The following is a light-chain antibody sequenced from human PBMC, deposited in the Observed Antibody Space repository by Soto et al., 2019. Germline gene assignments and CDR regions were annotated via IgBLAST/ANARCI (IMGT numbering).Light chain of an antibody. CDR2: EVS. CDR3: SSYSGSSNCV. V-gene: IGLV2-8*01. CDR1: SSDVGGYNY. J-gene: IGLJ3*02. Sequence: QSVLTQPPSASGSPGQSVAISCTGTSSDVGGYNYVSWYQHHPGKAPKLMIYEVSRRPSGVSDRFSGSKSGNTASLTVSGLQAEDEADYYCSSYSGSSNCVFGGGTKLTVL.